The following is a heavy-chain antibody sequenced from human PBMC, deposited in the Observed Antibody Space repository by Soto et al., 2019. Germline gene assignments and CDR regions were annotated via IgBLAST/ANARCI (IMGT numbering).Heavy chain of an antibody. CDR1: GGSISSYY. Sequence: QVQLQESGPGLVKPSETLSLTCTVSGGSISSYYWSWIRQPPGKGLEWIGYIYYSGSTNYNPSLKSRVTISVDTSKYQFSLKLSSVTAADTAVYYCARHAEVLWFGELVFDYWGQGTLVTVSS. J-gene: IGHJ4*02. CDR2: IYYSGST. CDR3: ARHAEVLWFGELVFDY. V-gene: IGHV4-59*08. D-gene: IGHD3-10*01.